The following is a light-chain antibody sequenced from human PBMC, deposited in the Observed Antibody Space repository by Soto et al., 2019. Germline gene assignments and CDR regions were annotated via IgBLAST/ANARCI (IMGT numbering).Light chain of an antibody. V-gene: IGKV1-9*01. CDR1: QDISSY. CDR2: AAS. CDR3: QQVNSYPRT. Sequence: IPLTQSPSSLSASVGDRVTITCRASQDISSYLAWYQQKPGKAPKLLISAASTLQSGVPSRFSGRGSGTDFTLTISSLQPEDFATYYCQQVNSYPRTFGQGAKVEIK. J-gene: IGKJ1*01.